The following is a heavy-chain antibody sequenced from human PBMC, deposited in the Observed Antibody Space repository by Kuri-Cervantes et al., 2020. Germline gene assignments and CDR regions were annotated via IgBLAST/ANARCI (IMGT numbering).Heavy chain of an antibody. Sequence: GESLKISCAAPGFTFSSSVMHWVRQAPGKGLEWVAVTSYDETIKVYPDSVKGRFTISRDNSKNTLYLQMNSLRAEDTAAYYCAKERSWSGWPMEYFQHWGQGTLVTVSS. J-gene: IGHJ1*01. D-gene: IGHD6-19*01. CDR1: GFTFSSSV. CDR3: AKERSWSGWPMEYFQH. CDR2: TSYDETIK. V-gene: IGHV3-30-3*01.